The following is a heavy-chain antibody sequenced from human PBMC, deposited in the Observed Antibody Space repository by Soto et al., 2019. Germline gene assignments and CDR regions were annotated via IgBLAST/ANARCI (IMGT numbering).Heavy chain of an antibody. V-gene: IGHV1-3*01. CDR2: INAGSGNT. J-gene: IGHJ3*02. CDR1: GYTFSAYT. D-gene: IGHD3-3*02. Sequence: QAQLVQSGAEMKKPGASVKVSCKATGYTFSAYTMNWVRQAPGQSHELMRWINAGSGNTKYSQNFQGRVSITRDTAASTVYMELTGLTSEDTAVYYCARDTETLGPRANDALDIWGQGTMVTVSS. CDR3: ARDTETLGPRANDALDI.